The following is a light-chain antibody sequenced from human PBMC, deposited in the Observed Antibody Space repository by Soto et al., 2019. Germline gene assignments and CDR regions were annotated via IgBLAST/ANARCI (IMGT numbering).Light chain of an antibody. J-gene: IGLJ1*01. CDR1: SSDVGRYNY. V-gene: IGLV2-8*01. CDR2: EVS. Sequence: QSVLAQPPSASGSPGQSVTISCTGTSSDVGRYNYISWYQQRPGKAPKLIIYEVSKRPSGVPDRLSGFKYDNTASLTVSGLQAEDEADYYCSSYAGNSRYVFGTGTKVTVL. CDR3: SSYAGNSRYV.